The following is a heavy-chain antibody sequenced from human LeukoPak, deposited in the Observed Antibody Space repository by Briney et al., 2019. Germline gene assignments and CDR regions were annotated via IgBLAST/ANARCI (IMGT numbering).Heavy chain of an antibody. D-gene: IGHD3-10*01. CDR3: ASNTGAAFDI. V-gene: IGHV4-39*01. CDR1: GGSISSSSYY. J-gene: IGHJ3*02. Sequence: SETLSLTCTVSGGSISSSSYYWGWIRQPPGKGLEWIGSIYYSGSTYYNPSLKSRVTISVDTSKNQFSLKLSSVTAADTAVYYCASNTGAAFDIWGQGTMVTVPS. CDR2: IYYSGST.